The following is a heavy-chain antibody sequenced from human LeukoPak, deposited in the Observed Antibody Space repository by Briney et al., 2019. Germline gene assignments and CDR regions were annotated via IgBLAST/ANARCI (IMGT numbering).Heavy chain of an antibody. CDR3: ATQFCSGGKCYLWSFDY. J-gene: IGHJ4*02. V-gene: IGHV3-23*01. D-gene: IGHD2-15*01. Sequence: GGSLRLSCAASGFTFGSYALSWVRQAPGKGLEWVSVISDSGTSTFYADSVRGRFTISRDNSKNTLYLQMNSLRAEDTAVYYCATQFCSGGKCYLWSFDYWGQGTLATVSS. CDR2: ISDSGTST. CDR1: GFTFGSYA.